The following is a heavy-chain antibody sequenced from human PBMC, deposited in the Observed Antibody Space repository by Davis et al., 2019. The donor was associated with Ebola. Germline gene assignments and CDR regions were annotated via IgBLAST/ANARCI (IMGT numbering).Heavy chain of an antibody. J-gene: IGHJ2*01. V-gene: IGHV4-4*02. Sequence: MPSETLSLTCAVSGGSISSSNWWSWVRQPPGKGLEWIGEIYHSGSTNYNPSLKSRVTISVDKSKNQFSLKLSSVTAADTAVYYCARAGAPRITPPGWYFDLWGRGTLVTVSS. CDR2: IYHSGST. CDR1: GGSISSSNW. CDR3: ARAGAPRITPPGWYFDL. D-gene: IGHD2-15*01.